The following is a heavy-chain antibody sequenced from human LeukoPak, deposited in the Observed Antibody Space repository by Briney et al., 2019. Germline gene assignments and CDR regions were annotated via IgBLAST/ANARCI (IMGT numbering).Heavy chain of an antibody. J-gene: IGHJ4*02. CDR3: ATTRYYYDSSGYSNFDY. V-gene: IGHV3-23*01. Sequence: GGSLRLSCAASGFTFSSYAMNWVRQAPGRGLEWVSAISGSGGSTYYADCVKGRFTISRDNSKNTLYLQMNSLRAEDTAVYYCATTRYYYDSSGYSNFDYWGQGTLVTVSS. CDR2: ISGSGGST. CDR1: GFTFSSYA. D-gene: IGHD3-22*01.